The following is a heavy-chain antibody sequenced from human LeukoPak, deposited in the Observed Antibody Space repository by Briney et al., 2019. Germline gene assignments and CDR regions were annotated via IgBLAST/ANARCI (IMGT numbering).Heavy chain of an antibody. Sequence: GGSLRLSCAASGFTVSSNYMSWVRQAPGKGLEWVSVIYSGGSTYYADSVKGRFTISRDNSKNTLYLQMNSLRAEDTAVYYCATYSSLNRREFQFWGQGTLLTVSS. V-gene: IGHV3-66*01. D-gene: IGHD3-22*01. CDR3: ATYSSLNRREFQF. CDR1: GFTVSSNY. J-gene: IGHJ1*01. CDR2: IYSGGST.